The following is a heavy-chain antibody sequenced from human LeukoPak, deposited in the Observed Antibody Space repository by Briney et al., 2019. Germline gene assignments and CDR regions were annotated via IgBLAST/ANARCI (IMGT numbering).Heavy chain of an antibody. J-gene: IGHJ4*02. CDR1: GGSISGSSYY. CDR3: APSPSGTYYYFDY. D-gene: IGHD1-26*01. CDR2: IYYSGST. V-gene: IGHV4-39*07. Sequence: SQTLSLTCTVSGGSISGSSYYWGWIRQPPGKGLEWIGSIYYSGSTYYNSSLKSRVIVSVDTSKNQFSLKLSSVTAADTAAYSCAPSPSGTYYYFDYWGQGTLVTVSS.